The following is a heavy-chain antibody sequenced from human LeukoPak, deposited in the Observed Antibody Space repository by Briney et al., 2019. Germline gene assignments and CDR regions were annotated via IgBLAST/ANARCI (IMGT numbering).Heavy chain of an antibody. D-gene: IGHD1-26*01. Sequence: APVKVSCKASGGTFSSYAISWVRQAPGQGLEWMGGIIPIFGTANYAQKFQGRVTITADESTSTAYMELSSLRAEDTAVYYCAKKGLVGTTDLRAFDYWGQGTLVTVSS. CDR3: AKKGLVGTTDLRAFDY. J-gene: IGHJ4*02. CDR1: GGTFSSYA. V-gene: IGHV1-69*01. CDR2: IIPIFGTA.